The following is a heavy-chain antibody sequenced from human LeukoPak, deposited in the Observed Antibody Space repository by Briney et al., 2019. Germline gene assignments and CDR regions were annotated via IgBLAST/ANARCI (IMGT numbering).Heavy chain of an antibody. CDR2: INPNSGGT. D-gene: IGHD2-21*02. V-gene: IGHV1-2*02. J-gene: IGHJ3*02. Sequence: ASVKVSCKASGYTFTGYYMHWVRQAPGQGLEWMGWINPNSGGTNYAQKFQGRVTMTRDTSISTAYMELSRLRSDDTAVYYCAREQGNCGGDCYYDAFDIWGQGTMVTVSS. CDR1: GYTFTGYY. CDR3: AREQGNCGGDCYYDAFDI.